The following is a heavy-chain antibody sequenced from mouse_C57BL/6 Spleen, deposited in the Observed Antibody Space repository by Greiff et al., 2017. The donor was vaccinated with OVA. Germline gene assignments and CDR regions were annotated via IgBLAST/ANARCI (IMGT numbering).Heavy chain of an antibody. Sequence: EVKLVESGGGLVKPGGSLKLSCAASGFTFSSYAMSWVRQTPEKRLEWVATISDGGSYTYYPDNVKGRFTISRDNAKNNLYLQMSHLKSEDTAMYYCAREGVTTGDWYFDVWGTGTTVTVSS. V-gene: IGHV5-4*01. D-gene: IGHD2-2*01. CDR1: GFTFSSYA. J-gene: IGHJ1*03. CDR2: ISDGGSYT. CDR3: AREGVTTGDWYFDV.